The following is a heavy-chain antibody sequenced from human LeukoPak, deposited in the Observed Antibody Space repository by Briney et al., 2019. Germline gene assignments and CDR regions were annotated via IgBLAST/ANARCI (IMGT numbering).Heavy chain of an antibody. V-gene: IGHV3-23*01. CDR2: ISGSGGST. Sequence: GGSLRLSCAASGFTFSSYAMSWVRQASGKGLEWVSAISGSGGSTYYADSVKGRFTISRDNSKNTLYLQMNSLRAEDTAVYYCAKEANQLRFLEWLLYFDYWGQGTLVTVSS. D-gene: IGHD3-3*01. CDR3: AKEANQLRFLEWLLYFDY. CDR1: GFTFSSYA. J-gene: IGHJ4*02.